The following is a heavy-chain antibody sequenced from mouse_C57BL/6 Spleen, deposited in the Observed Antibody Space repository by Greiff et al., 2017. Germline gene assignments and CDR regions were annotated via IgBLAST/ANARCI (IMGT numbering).Heavy chain of an antibody. V-gene: IGHV1-80*01. CDR3: ARSGDGYYDYAMDY. D-gene: IGHD2-3*01. J-gene: IGHJ4*01. CDR2: IYTGDGDT. CDR1: GYAFSSYW. Sequence: VQLKESGAELVKPGASVTISCKASGYAFSSYWMNWVKQRPGKGLEWIGQIYTGDGDTNYNGKFKGKATLTADKSSSTAYMQLSSLTSEDSAVYFCARSGDGYYDYAMDYWGQGTSVTVSS.